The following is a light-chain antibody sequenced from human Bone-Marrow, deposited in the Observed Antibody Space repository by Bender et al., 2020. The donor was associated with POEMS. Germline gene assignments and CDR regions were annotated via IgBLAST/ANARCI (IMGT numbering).Light chain of an antibody. CDR2: EVT. V-gene: IGLV2-8*01. J-gene: IGLJ2*01. Sequence: QSALTQPPSASGSPGQSVTISCTGTSSDVGGYTYVSWYQHHPGKAPKLIIYEVTRRPSVVPDRFSGSKSGNTASLTVSGLQAEDEADYYCCSYAGNSRVIFGGGTKVTVL. CDR3: CSYAGNSRVI. CDR1: SSDVGGYTY.